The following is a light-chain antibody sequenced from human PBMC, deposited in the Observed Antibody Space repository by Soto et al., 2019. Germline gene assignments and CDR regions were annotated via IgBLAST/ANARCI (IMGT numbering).Light chain of an antibody. Sequence: QSALTQPASVSGSPGQSITISCTGTSSDVGGAYNYVSWYQQYPGKAPKVIIFEVRKRPSGVSNRFSGSKSGDTASLTISGLQAEDEADYYCSSYRSSTTFVFGTGTKLTVL. CDR2: EVR. CDR3: SSYRSSTTFV. V-gene: IGLV2-14*01. CDR1: SSDVGGAYNY. J-gene: IGLJ1*01.